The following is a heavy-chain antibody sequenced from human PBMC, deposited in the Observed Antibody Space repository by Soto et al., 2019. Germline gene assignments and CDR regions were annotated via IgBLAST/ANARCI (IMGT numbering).Heavy chain of an antibody. V-gene: IGHV3-11*01. CDR2: ISSSGNTI. J-gene: IGHJ6*02. CDR1: GFTFRTYL. Sequence: PGGSLRLSCAGSGFTFRTYLMSWVRQAPGKGLEWLSYISSSGNTIYYADSVKGRFTISRANAKNSLYLLMNSLRADDTAVYYCARGGSYFHGMDVWGQGTTVTVSS. D-gene: IGHD3-10*01. CDR3: ARGGSYFHGMDV.